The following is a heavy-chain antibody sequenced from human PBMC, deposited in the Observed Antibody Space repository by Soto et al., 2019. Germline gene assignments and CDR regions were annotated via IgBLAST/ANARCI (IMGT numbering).Heavy chain of an antibody. Sequence: GGSLRLTCLVSGFTFSSYELNWVRQAPGKGLEWISYIGGSGGSKFYADSVQGRFTISRDNARNSLYLQMDSLTAADTAVYYCARIHNNYNDVHFDSWGQGALVTVSS. CDR2: IGGSGGSK. CDR3: ARIHNNYNDVHFDS. V-gene: IGHV3-48*03. J-gene: IGHJ4*02. CDR1: GFTFSSYE. D-gene: IGHD3-10*01.